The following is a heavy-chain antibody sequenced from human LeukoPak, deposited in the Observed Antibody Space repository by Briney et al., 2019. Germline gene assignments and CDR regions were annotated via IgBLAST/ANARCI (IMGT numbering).Heavy chain of an antibody. Sequence: SETLSLTCAVSGGSISSYYWSWIRQPAGKVLEWIGRIYTSGSTNYNPSLKSRVTMSVDTSKNQFSLKLSSVTAADTAVYYCARDWGSGRYYDWYFDLWGRGTLVTVSS. CDR1: GGSISSYY. D-gene: IGHD1-26*01. V-gene: IGHV4-4*07. CDR3: ARDWGSGRYYDWYFDL. CDR2: IYTSGST. J-gene: IGHJ2*01.